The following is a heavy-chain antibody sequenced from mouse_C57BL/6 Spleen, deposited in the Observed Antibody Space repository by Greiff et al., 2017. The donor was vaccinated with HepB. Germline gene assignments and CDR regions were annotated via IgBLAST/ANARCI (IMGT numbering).Heavy chain of an antibody. D-gene: IGHD1-1*01. V-gene: IGHV5-4*01. CDR3: ARDSTTVGAVDY. Sequence: DVMLVESGGGLVKPGGSLTLSCAASGFTFSSYAMSWVRQTPEKRLEWVATISDGGSSPYYPDNVKGRFTISRDNAKNHLYLHMSHLKSEETAIYYCARDSTTVGAVDYWGQGTTLTVSS. CDR1: GFTFSSYA. J-gene: IGHJ2*01. CDR2: ISDGGSSP.